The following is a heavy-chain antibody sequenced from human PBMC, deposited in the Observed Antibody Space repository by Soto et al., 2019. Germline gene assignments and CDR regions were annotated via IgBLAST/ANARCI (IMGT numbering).Heavy chain of an antibody. CDR2: IYYSGST. CDR1: GGSISSYY. J-gene: IGHJ3*02. CDR3: ARHGFLGATGTGDAFDI. Sequence: SETLSLTCTVSGGSISSYYWSWIRQPPGKGLEWIGYIYYSGSTNYNPSLKSRVTISVDTSKNQFSLKLSSVTAADTAVYYCARHGFLGATGTGDAFDIWRQGTMVTVSS. D-gene: IGHD1-1*01. V-gene: IGHV4-59*08.